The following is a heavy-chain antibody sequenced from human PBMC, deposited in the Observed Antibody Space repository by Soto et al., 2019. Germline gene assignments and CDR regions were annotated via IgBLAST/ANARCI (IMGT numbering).Heavy chain of an antibody. CDR3: VRDAPPEDY. Sequence: QVQLLQSGAEVKKPGASVKVSCKASGYTFTSYGISWVRQAPGQGLEWMGWISAYNGNTKYSQKLEGRVTITTDTSARTAYMELSSLRSDDTAVYYCVRDAPPEDYWGQGTLVTVSS. CDR2: ISAYNGNT. J-gene: IGHJ4*02. CDR1: GYTFTSYG. V-gene: IGHV1-18*01.